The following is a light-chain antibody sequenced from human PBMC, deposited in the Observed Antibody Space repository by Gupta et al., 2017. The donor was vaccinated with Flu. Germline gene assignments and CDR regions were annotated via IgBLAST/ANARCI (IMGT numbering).Light chain of an antibody. Sequence: YVESTRVTGIPARFSGSGFGTDFTLTISSRQYEDCAVYFCQQYNIWPPFTIGQGTRLEI. CDR3: QQYNIWPPFT. CDR2: VES. V-gene: IGKV3-15*01. J-gene: IGKJ5*01.